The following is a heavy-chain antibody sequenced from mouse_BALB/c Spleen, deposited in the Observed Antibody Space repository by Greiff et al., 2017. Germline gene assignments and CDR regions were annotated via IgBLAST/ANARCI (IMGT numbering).Heavy chain of an antibody. Sequence: EVQLVESGPGLVKPSQSLSLTCSVTGYSITSCYYWNWIRQFPGNKLEWMGYISYDGSNNYNPSLKNRISITRDTSKNQFFLKLNSVTTEDTATYYCARGQLGPPFAYWGQGTLVTVSA. V-gene: IGHV3-6*02. CDR1: GYSITSCYY. CDR2: ISYDGSN. CDR3: ARGQLGPPFAY. D-gene: IGHD3-1*01. J-gene: IGHJ3*01.